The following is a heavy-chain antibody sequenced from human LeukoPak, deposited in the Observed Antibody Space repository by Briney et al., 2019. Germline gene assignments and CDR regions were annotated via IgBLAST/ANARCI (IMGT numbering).Heavy chain of an antibody. V-gene: IGHV3-66*01. CDR1: GFTDSSNY. Sequence: GGSLRLSCVASGFTDSSNYMSWVRQAPGKGLEWVSVIYSGGSTYYADSGKGRFTISRDNSKNTLYLQMNSLRAEDTAVYYCATSSGYFPYAFDIWGQGTMVTVSS. D-gene: IGHD3-22*01. CDR2: IYSGGST. CDR3: ATSSGYFPYAFDI. J-gene: IGHJ3*02.